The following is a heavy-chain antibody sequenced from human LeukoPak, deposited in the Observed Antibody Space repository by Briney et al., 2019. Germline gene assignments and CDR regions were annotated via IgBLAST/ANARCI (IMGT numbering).Heavy chain of an antibody. CDR1: GGSISSSSYY. CDR3: ARSPTFDWSVDH. V-gene: IGHV4-39*01. Sequence: SETLSLTCTVSGGSISSSSYYWGWIRQPPGKGLEWIGSIYYGGSTYYNPSLKSRVTISVDTSKNQFSLKLSSVTVADTAVYYCARSPTFDWSVDHWGQGTLVTVSS. J-gene: IGHJ4*02. D-gene: IGHD3-9*01. CDR2: IYYGGST.